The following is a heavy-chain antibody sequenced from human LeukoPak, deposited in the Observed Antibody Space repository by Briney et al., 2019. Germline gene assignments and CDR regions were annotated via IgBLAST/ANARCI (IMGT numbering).Heavy chain of an antibody. J-gene: IGHJ6*02. Sequence: GGSLRLSCAASGFTVGSYYMSWLRQAPGKGPEWVSSFGPTGKTYYADSVKGRFTVSRDNAKKSLYLQMHGLRAEDTALYYCAKGLGAVAGLSPAPYYYYGMDVWGQGTTVTVSS. CDR1: GFTVGSYY. CDR2: FGPTGKT. V-gene: IGHV3-69-1*01. D-gene: IGHD6-19*01. CDR3: AKGLGAVAGLSPAPYYYYGMDV.